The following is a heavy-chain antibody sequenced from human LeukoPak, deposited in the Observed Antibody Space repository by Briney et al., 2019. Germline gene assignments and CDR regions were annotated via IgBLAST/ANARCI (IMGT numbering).Heavy chain of an antibody. CDR3: ARVPGIVGDTYFDY. D-gene: IGHD1-26*01. V-gene: IGHV1-2*02. CDR2: INPNSGGT. Sequence: ASVKVSCKASGYTFTGYYMHWVRQAPGQGLEWMGWINPNSGGTNYAQKFQGRVTMTRDTSISTAYMELSRLRSDDTAVYYCARVPGIVGDTYFDYWGQGTLVTVSS. CDR1: GYTFTGYY. J-gene: IGHJ4*02.